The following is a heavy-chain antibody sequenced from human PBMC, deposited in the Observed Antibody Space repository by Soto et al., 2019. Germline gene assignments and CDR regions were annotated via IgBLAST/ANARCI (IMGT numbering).Heavy chain of an antibody. CDR1: GGSFSGYF. CDR2: INHSGST. V-gene: IGHV4-34*01. J-gene: IGHJ5*02. CDR3: ARSRWGYSGRWFDP. Sequence: SETLSLTCAVYGGSFSGYFCTWIRQPPGKGLEWIGEINHSGSTNYNPSLKSRVTISVDTSKNQFSLKLSSVTAADTAVYYCARSRWGYSGRWFDPWGQGTLVTVS. D-gene: IGHD2-21*01.